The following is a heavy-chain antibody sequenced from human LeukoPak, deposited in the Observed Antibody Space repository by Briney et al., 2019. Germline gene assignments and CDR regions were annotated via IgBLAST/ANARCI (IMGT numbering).Heavy chain of an antibody. Sequence: GGSLRLSCAASGFTFSSYEINWVRQAPGKGLEWVSYISSGGSTVYYADSVKGRFTISRDNAKNSLYLQMSSLRAEDTAVYYCARASYGDLDYWGQGTLVTVSS. V-gene: IGHV3-48*03. J-gene: IGHJ4*02. CDR2: ISSGGSTV. CDR3: ARASYGDLDY. D-gene: IGHD4-17*01. CDR1: GFTFSSYE.